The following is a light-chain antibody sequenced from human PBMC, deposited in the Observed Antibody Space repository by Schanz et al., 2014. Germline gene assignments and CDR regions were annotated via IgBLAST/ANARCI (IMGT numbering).Light chain of an antibody. J-gene: IGLJ2*01. CDR1: SSNIGAGYD. Sequence: QSVLTQPPSVSGAPGQRVTISCTGSSSNIGAGYDVHWYQQLPGTAPKLLIYGYSSRPSGVPDRFSGSKSGTSASLAISGLQSEDEADYYCAAWDDSLNGVVFGGGTKLTVL. V-gene: IGLV1-40*01. CDR3: AAWDDSLNGVV. CDR2: GYS.